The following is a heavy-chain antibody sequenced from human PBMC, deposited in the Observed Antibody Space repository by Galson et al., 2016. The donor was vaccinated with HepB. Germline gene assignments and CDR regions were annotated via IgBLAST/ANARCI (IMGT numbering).Heavy chain of an antibody. D-gene: IGHD6-6*01. Sequence: SVKVSCKASRYTFTSYDIHWVRQATGQGLEWMGWMNPNSGNTGYAQKFQGRVTLTRSTSKSTVYMELSSLRSEDMAMYYCARVEYASSTGANRFDYWGQGTLVTVSS. CDR1: RYTFTSYD. CDR2: MNPNSGNT. CDR3: ARVEYASSTGANRFDY. J-gene: IGHJ4*02. V-gene: IGHV1-8*02.